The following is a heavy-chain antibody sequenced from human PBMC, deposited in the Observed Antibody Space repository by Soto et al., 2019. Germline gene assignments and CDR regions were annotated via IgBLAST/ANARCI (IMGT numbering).Heavy chain of an antibody. CDR1: GYTFTSYG. CDR2: ISAYNGNT. J-gene: IGHJ4*02. D-gene: IGHD6-6*01. Sequence: ASVKVSCKASGYTFTSYGISWVRQAPGQGLEWMGWISAYNGNTNYAQKLQGRVTMTTDTSTSTAYVELRSLRSDDTAVYYCARDLGIAARRGVRIFGYWGQGTLVTVSS. V-gene: IGHV1-18*04. CDR3: ARDLGIAARRGVRIFGY.